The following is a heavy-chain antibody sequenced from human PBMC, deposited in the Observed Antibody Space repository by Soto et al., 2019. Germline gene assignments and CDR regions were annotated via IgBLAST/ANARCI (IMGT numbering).Heavy chain of an antibody. CDR3: AREWQKLGVTVGIFNF. CDR2: IIPILGAA. J-gene: IGHJ4*02. CDR1: GGTFSSYT. D-gene: IGHD6-13*01. V-gene: IGHV1-69*08. Sequence: QVQLVQSGAEVKKPGSSVKGSCKASGGTFSSYTISWVRQAPGQGLEWMGRIIPILGAANYAQKFQGRVTITADKSSSTAYMELSSLSSEDTAVYYCAREWQKLGVTVGIFNFWGQGTLVTVSS.